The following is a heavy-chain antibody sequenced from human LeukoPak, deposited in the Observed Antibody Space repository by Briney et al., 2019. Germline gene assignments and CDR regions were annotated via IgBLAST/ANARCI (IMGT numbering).Heavy chain of an antibody. Sequence: NPSETLSLTCTVSGGSISSYSWSWIRQSPGKGLEWIASFVTTTRTYNPSFKSRVAISLDTSKNQFSLSLKSLTTADSAIYYCARDTSVASGMQHWGRGTLVTVSS. V-gene: IGHV4-59*01. CDR2: FVTTTR. D-gene: IGHD6-19*01. J-gene: IGHJ1*01. CDR1: GGSISSYS. CDR3: ARDTSVASGMQH.